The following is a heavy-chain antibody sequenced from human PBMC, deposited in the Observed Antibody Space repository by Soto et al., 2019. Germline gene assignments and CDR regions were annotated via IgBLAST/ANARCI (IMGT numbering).Heavy chain of an antibody. CDR3: AREVAEAGRSLDY. J-gene: IGHJ4*02. D-gene: IGHD6-6*01. CDR1: GGSFSSYY. Sequence: QVQLQESGPGLVKPSETLSLICTVSGGSFSSYYWTWIRQPAGQGLEWVGRIYTSGSTNYNPSLKSRVTMSVDTSKNQFSLNLTSVTAADTAVYYCAREVAEAGRSLDYWGQGTLVTVSA. CDR2: IYTSGST. V-gene: IGHV4-4*07.